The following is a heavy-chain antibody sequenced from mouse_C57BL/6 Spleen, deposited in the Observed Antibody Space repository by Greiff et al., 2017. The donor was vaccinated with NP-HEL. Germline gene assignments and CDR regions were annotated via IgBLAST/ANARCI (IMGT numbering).Heavy chain of an antibody. CDR3: ARATGVYWYFDV. CDR1: GYTFTSYW. Sequence: QVQLQQPGAELVRPGTSVKLSCKASGYTFTSYWMHWVKQRPGQGLEWIGVIDPSDSYTNYNQKFKGKATLTVDTSASTAYMQLSSLTAEDSAVYYCARATGVYWYFDVWGKGTTVTVAS. J-gene: IGHJ1*03. V-gene: IGHV1-59*01. D-gene: IGHD4-1*01. CDR2: IDPSDSYT.